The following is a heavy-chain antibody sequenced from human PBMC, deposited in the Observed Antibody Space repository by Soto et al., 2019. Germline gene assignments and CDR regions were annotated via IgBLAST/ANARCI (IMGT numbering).Heavy chain of an antibody. Sequence: EVQLVASGGGLVQPGGSLRLSCAASGFTFSGDWMHWVRQAPGKGLVWVSHINNGGSVTSYADSVKGRFTISKDNAKNTVYLQMNSLRVEDTAVYYCARAARFNYGGNSGFDYWGQGTLVTVSP. CDR3: ARAARFNYGGNSGFDY. J-gene: IGHJ4*02. CDR2: INNGGSVT. D-gene: IGHD4-17*01. CDR1: GFTFSGDW. V-gene: IGHV3-74*01.